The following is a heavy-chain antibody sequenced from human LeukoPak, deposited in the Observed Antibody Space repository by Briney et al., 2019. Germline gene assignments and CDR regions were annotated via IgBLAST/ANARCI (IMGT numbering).Heavy chain of an antibody. CDR1: GYSISSAYY. J-gene: IGHJ4*02. V-gene: IGHV4-38-2*02. Sequence: SETLSLTCTVSGYSISSAYYWGWIRQPPGKGLEWIATIHHSGSTYYNPSLKSRVTISVDTSKNQFSLKLSSVTAADTAVYYCAKDERKIAVAGTIDYWGQGTLVTVSS. CDR3: AKDERKIAVAGTIDY. D-gene: IGHD6-19*01. CDR2: IHHSGST.